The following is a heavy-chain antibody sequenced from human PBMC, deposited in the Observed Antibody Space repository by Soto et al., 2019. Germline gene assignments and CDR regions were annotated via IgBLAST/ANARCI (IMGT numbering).Heavy chain of an antibody. CDR2: IWYDGSNK. CDR3: AREKWNDFWSGYSGFDY. V-gene: IGHV3-33*01. D-gene: IGHD3-3*01. Sequence: GGSLRLSCAASGFTFSSYGMHWVRQAPGKGLEWVAVIWYDGSNKYYADSVKGRFTISRDNSKNTLYLQMNSLRAEDTAVYYCAREKWNDFWSGYSGFDYWGQGTLVTVSS. CDR1: GFTFSSYG. J-gene: IGHJ4*02.